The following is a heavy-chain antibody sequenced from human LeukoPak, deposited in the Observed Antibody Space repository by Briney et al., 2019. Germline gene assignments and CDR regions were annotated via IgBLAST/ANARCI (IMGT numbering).Heavy chain of an antibody. V-gene: IGHV4-59*01. CDR3: AREGPRGGGNWAHDAFDM. J-gene: IGHJ3*02. D-gene: IGHD1-1*01. Sequence: SETLSLTCTVSGGSISSYYRSWIRQPPGKGLEWIGYIYYTGSTYYNPSLKSRVTISVDTSKNQLSLKLSSVTAADTAVYYCAREGPRGGGNWAHDAFDMWGQGTMVTVSS. CDR1: GGSISSYY. CDR2: IYYTGST.